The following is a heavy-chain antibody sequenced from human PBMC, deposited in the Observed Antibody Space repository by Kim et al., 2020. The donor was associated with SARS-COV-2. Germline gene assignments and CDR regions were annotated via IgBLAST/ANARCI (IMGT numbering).Heavy chain of an antibody. V-gene: IGHV4-39*01. CDR1: GGSISSNSYY. Sequence: SETLSLTCIVSGGSISSNSYYWVWIRQPPGKDRIGFGWYYGTRNNYYNPTHKSLITVYGYTNKNQFYLKLNSGTAAAPAFYYWASHVLHVGAVDWG. CDR2: YYGTRNN. D-gene: IGHD3-10*02. CDR3: ASHVLHVGAVD. J-gene: IGHJ6*01.